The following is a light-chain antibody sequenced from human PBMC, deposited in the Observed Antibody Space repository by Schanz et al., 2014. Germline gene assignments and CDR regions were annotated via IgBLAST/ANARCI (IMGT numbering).Light chain of an antibody. CDR2: SAS. Sequence: EIVLTQSPGTLSLSPGERATLSCRASQSVHINYLAWHQQKPGQAPRLLIYSASNRATGIPARFSGSGSGTDFTLTISSLEPEDFAVYYCQQRSNWPPTFGQGTRLEIK. J-gene: IGKJ5*01. CDR3: QQRSNWPPT. V-gene: IGKV3-11*01. CDR1: QSVHINY.